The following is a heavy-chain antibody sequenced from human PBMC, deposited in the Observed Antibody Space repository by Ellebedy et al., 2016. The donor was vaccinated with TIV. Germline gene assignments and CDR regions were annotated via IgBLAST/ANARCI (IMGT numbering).Heavy chain of an antibody. V-gene: IGHV4-4*02. Sequence: SETLSLTXAVSGASISSSDWWSWVRQPPGKELEWIGEIFHSGSTNYNPSLASRVTISVDESKNHFSLTLNSVTAADTAVYYCARELRGNFFDYWGQGALVTVSS. CDR3: ARELRGNFFDY. J-gene: IGHJ4*02. CDR1: GASISSSDW. D-gene: IGHD5-24*01. CDR2: IFHSGST.